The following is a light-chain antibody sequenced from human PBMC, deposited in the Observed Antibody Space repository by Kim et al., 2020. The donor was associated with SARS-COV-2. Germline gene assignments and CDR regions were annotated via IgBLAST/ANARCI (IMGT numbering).Light chain of an antibody. CDR2: RNN. V-gene: IGLV1-47*01. CDR3: AAWEDSLSGWV. J-gene: IGLJ3*02. CDR1: SSNIGSNY. Sequence: ELTQPPSASGTPGQRVTLSCSGSSSNIGSNYVYWYQQLPGTAPKLLIYRNNQRPSGVPDRFSGSTSGTSASLAISGLRSEDEADYYCAAWEDSLSGWVFGGGTQLTVL.